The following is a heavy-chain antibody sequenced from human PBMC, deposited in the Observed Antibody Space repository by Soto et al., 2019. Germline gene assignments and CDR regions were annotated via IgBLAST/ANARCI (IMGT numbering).Heavy chain of an antibody. Sequence: SETLSLTCTVSGSSISSYYWSWIRQPPGKGLEWIGYIYYSGSTNYNPSLKSRVTISVDTSKNQFSLKLSSVTAADTAVYYCARRYGASFDYWGQGTLVTVS. CDR3: ARRYGASFDY. J-gene: IGHJ4*02. CDR2: IYYSGST. V-gene: IGHV4-59*01. D-gene: IGHD4-17*01. CDR1: GSSISSYY.